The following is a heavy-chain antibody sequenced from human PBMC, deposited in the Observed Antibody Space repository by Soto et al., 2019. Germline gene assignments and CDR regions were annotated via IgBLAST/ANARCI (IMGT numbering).Heavy chain of an antibody. V-gene: IGHV4-59*01. Sequence: SETLSLTCTVSGVSINSYYWSWIRQPPGKGLEWIGHIYYSGSTNYNPSLKSRVTISVDTSKNQFSLKLSSVTAADTAVYYCARVLDCSSTSCYSWWFDPWGQGTLVTVSS. CDR2: IYYSGST. D-gene: IGHD2-2*01. CDR1: GVSINSYY. CDR3: ARVLDCSSTSCYSWWFDP. J-gene: IGHJ5*02.